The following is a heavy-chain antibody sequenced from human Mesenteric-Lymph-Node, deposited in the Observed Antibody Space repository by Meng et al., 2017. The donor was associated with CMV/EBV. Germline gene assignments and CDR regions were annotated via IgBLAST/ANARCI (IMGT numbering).Heavy chain of an antibody. CDR3: ARDRVVGALPSGY. CDR1: EHTFTAHY. CDR2: INPNSGDT. Sequence: ASVKVSCKASEHTFTAHYLHWVRQAPGQGLEWVGWINPNSGDTKLAQKFQGRVTLTRDTSISTAYMELSRLRSDDTAVYYCARDRVVGALPSGYWGQGTLVTVSS. J-gene: IGHJ4*02. V-gene: IGHV1-2*02. D-gene: IGHD1-26*01.